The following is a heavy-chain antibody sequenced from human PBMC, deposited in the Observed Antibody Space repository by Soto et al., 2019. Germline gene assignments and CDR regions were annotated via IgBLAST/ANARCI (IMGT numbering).Heavy chain of an antibody. D-gene: IGHD6-19*01. CDR1: GGSFSTLG. V-gene: IGHV1-69*06. J-gene: IGHJ4*02. CDR2: IIPLFGKA. Sequence: SVKVSCKASGGSFSTLGINWVRQAPGQGLEWMGGIIPLFGKARYAETSQGRDTITADTSTGTAYMEVSSLRSDDTAVFYCATAHNSGWYFFDYWGPGTLVTVSS. CDR3: ATAHNSGWYFFDY.